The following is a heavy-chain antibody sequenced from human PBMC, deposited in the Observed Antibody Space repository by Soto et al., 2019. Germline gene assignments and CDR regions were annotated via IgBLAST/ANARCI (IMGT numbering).Heavy chain of an antibody. Sequence: PSETLSLTCTVSGGSISNFYWSWIRQPPGKGLEWIGYVYYTGSTSYNSSLKRRVTFSADSSRGQFSLRLNSVTAADTAVYYCASSSGYDFHYFDYWGQGTLVTVSS. CDR2: VYYTGST. CDR3: ASSSGYDFHYFDY. D-gene: IGHD5-12*01. CDR1: GGSISNFY. V-gene: IGHV4-59*08. J-gene: IGHJ4*02.